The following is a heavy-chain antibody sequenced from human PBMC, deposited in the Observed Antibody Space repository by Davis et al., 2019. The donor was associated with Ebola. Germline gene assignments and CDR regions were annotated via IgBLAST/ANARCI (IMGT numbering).Heavy chain of an antibody. CDR2: INPSGGST. Sequence: AASVKVSCKASGYTFTSYYMHWVRQAPGQGLEWMGIINPSGGSTSYAQKFQGRVTMTRDTSISTAYMELSRLRSDDTAVYYCAREGYSSGTFDYWGQGTLVTISS. D-gene: IGHD6-19*01. V-gene: IGHV1-46*01. CDR1: GYTFTSYY. J-gene: IGHJ4*02. CDR3: AREGYSSGTFDY.